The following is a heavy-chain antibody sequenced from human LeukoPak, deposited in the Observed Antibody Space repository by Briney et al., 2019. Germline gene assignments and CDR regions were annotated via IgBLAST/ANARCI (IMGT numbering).Heavy chain of an antibody. CDR2: ISSSSSYM. CDR3: ARGRPSGRLDY. CDR1: GFTFSSYS. V-gene: IGHV3-21*01. D-gene: IGHD6-19*01. J-gene: IGHJ4*02. Sequence: GGSLRLSCAASGFTFSSYSMNWVRQAPGKGLEWVSSISSSSSYMYYADSVKGRFTISRGNAKNSLYLQMNSLRAEDTAVYYCARGRPSGRLDYWGQGTLVTVSS.